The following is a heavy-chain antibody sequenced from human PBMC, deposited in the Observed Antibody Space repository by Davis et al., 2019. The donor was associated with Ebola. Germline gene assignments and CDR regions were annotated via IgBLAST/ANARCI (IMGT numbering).Heavy chain of an antibody. D-gene: IGHD3-9*01. V-gene: IGHV4-34*01. CDR1: GGSFSGYY. CDR3: AREYDILTGYYYYGMDV. CDR2: INHSGST. J-gene: IGHJ6*02. Sequence: PSETLSLTCAVYGGSFSGYYWSWIRQPPGKGLEWIGEINHSGSTNYNPSLKSRVTISVDTSKNQFSLKLSSVTAADTAVYYCAREYDILTGYYYYGMDVWGQGTTVTVSS.